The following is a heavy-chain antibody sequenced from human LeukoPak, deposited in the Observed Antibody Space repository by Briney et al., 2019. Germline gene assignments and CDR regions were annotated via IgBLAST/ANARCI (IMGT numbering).Heavy chain of an antibody. V-gene: IGHV1-46*01. J-gene: IGHJ4*02. CDR3: ARDSPDGSGSSYFDY. CDR1: RYTFTSYY. D-gene: IGHD3-10*01. CDR2: INPSGGST. Sequence: GASVKVSCKASRYTFTSYYMHWVRQAPGQGLEWMGIINPSGGSTSYAQKFQGRVTMTRDTSTSTVYMELSSLRSEDTAVYYCARDSPDGSGSSYFDYWGQGTLVTVSS.